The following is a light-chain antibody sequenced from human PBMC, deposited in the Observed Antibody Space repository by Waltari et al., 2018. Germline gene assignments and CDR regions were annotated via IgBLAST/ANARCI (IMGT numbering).Light chain of an antibody. CDR3: CSYAGSYIWV. J-gene: IGLJ3*02. CDR1: SSVVGPYTS. Sequence: QSALTQPRSVSGSPGQSVAISCTGTSSVVGPYTSVSRSQQHPGTAPKLIIYDVNERPSGVPDRFSGSKSGNTASLTISGLQAEDEADYYCCSYAGSYIWVFGGGTKLTVL. CDR2: DVN. V-gene: IGLV2-11*01.